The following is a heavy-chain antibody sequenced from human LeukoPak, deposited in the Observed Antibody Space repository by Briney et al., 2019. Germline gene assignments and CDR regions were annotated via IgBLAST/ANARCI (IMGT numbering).Heavy chain of an antibody. CDR3: VKSPAGTLYYFDY. J-gene: IGHJ4*02. D-gene: IGHD3-10*01. CDR2: ISGSGGST. CDR1: GFTFSNYA. V-gene: IGHV3-23*01. Sequence: GGSLRLSCAASGFTFSNYAMIGVRQAPGKGLEGVSIISGSGGSTYYADSVKGRITISRDNSKNTLYLQMNSLRADDTAVYYCVKSPAGTLYYFDYWGQGTLVTVSS.